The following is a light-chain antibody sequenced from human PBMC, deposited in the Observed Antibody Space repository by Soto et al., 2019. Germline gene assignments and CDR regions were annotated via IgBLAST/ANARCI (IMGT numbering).Light chain of an antibody. CDR2: AAS. CDR3: QQSYSSPWT. CDR1: QNISNY. J-gene: IGKJ1*01. V-gene: IGKV1-39*01. Sequence: DIQMTPSPSSLYASVRDSVTITCRASQNISNYLNWYQQKPGRAPKILIYAASSLQSGVPSRFSGGGSGTDFTLTITSLQPEDFATYYCQQSYSSPWTFGQGTKVDI.